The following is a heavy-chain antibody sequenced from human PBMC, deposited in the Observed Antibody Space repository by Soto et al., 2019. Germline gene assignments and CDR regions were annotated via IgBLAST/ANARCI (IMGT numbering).Heavy chain of an antibody. Sequence: ASVKVSCKASGYTFTSYYMHWVRQATGQGLEWMGWMNPNSGNTGYAQKFQGRVTMTRNTSISTAYMELSSLRSEDTAVYYCARVYSRLVRGALNYWGQGTLVTVSS. J-gene: IGHJ4*02. CDR3: ARVYSRLVRGALNY. D-gene: IGHD3-10*01. V-gene: IGHV1-8*02. CDR1: GYTFTSYY. CDR2: MNPNSGNT.